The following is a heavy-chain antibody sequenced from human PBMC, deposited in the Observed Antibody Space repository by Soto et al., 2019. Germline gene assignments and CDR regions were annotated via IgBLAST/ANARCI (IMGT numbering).Heavy chain of an antibody. CDR3: ASPCSSTSPSRPFDP. J-gene: IGHJ5*02. Sequence: QVQLVQSGAEVKKPGASVKVSCKASGYTFTGYYMHWVRQAPGQGLEWMGWINPNSGGTNYAQKFQGRATMTRDTAIRTAYMELSRLRSDDTAVYYCASPCSSTSPSRPFDPWGQGTLVTVSS. CDR1: GYTFTGYY. D-gene: IGHD2-2*01. CDR2: INPNSGGT. V-gene: IGHV1-2*02.